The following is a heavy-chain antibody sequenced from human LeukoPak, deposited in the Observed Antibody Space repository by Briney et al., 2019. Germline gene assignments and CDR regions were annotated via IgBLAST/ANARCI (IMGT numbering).Heavy chain of an antibody. CDR1: GYTLTSYD. V-gene: IGHV1-8*01. CDR2: MNPNSGRT. J-gene: IGHJ4*02. CDR3: TRETSSRYFDY. Sequence: ASVKVSCKASGYTLTSYDINWVRQATGQGLEWMGWMNPNSGRTGYAQNFQGRIAITRNTSISTAYLELSSLRSDDTAVYYCTRETSSRYFDYWGQGTLVTVSS.